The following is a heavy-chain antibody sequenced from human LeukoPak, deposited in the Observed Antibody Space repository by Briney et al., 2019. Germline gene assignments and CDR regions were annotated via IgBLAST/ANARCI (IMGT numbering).Heavy chain of an antibody. D-gene: IGHD2-2*02. Sequence: GESLKISCKGSGYSFPNYWSGWVREMAGKVLEWIGIIYPGDSHTRHSPSFQDKVTTSVDKSISTAYLQWSSLKASDTAMYYCARGPYAYTSSATLGSYNWFDPWGQGSLVTVSS. CDR3: ARGPYAYTSSATLGSYNWFDP. V-gene: IGHV5-51*01. CDR1: GYSFPNYW. CDR2: IYPGDSHT. J-gene: IGHJ5*02.